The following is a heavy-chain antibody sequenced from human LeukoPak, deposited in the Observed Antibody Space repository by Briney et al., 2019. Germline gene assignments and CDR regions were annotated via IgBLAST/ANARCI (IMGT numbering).Heavy chain of an antibody. V-gene: IGHV1-2*02. D-gene: IGHD2-2*01. Sequence: ASVKVSCKASGYTFTGYYMHWVRQAPGQGLEWMGWINPNSGGTNYARKFQGRVTMTRDTSISTAYMELSRLRSDDTAVYYCARAVTRYCSSTSCYYVIWGQGTMVTVSS. CDR2: INPNSGGT. CDR1: GYTFTGYY. CDR3: ARAVTRYCSSTSCYYVI. J-gene: IGHJ3*02.